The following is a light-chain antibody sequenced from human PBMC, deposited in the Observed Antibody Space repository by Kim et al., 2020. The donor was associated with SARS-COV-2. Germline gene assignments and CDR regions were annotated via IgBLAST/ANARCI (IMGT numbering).Light chain of an antibody. CDR1: SLRSYY. J-gene: IGLJ2*01. V-gene: IGLV3-19*01. Sequence: DLGQTGRITCQGDSLRSYYATWYQQKPGQAPIVVIYGKNNRPSGIPDRFSGSSSGNTASLTITGTQAGDEADYYCNSRDSNDNVVFGGGTQLTVL. CDR2: GKN. CDR3: NSRDSNDNVV.